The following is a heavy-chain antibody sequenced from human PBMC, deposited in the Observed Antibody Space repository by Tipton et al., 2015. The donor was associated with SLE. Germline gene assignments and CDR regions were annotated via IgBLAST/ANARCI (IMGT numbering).Heavy chain of an antibody. CDR1: GFTFSSYA. CDR3: AKNSGWGSGSWDYFDY. J-gene: IGHJ4*02. Sequence: GSLRLSCAASGFTFSSYAMSWVRQAPGKGLEWVSAISGSGGSTYYADSVKGRFTISRDNSKNTLYLQMNSLRAEDTAVYYCAKNSGWGSGSWDYFDYWGQGTLVTVSS. V-gene: IGHV3-23*01. D-gene: IGHD3-10*01. CDR2: ISGSGGST.